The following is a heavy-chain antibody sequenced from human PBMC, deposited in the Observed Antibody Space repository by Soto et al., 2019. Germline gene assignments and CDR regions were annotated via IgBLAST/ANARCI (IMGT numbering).Heavy chain of an antibody. D-gene: IGHD6-6*01. Sequence: EVQLVESGGGLVQPGGSLRLSCAASEFTVSNNYMRWVRQAPGKGLEWVSLIYSGGATHYADSVRGRFTISRDNSKNTLYLQMNSLRGEDTAIYYCMNRPRAWGQGTLVTVSS. CDR2: IYSGGAT. V-gene: IGHV3-66*01. CDR1: EFTVSNNY. CDR3: MNRPRA. J-gene: IGHJ5*02.